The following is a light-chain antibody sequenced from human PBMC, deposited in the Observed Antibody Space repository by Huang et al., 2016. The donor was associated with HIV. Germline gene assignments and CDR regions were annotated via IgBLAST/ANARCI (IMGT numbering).Light chain of an antibody. CDR2: AAS. CDR3: QQYYSTPRT. V-gene: IGKV1-NL1*01. J-gene: IGKJ1*01. Sequence: DIQMTQSPSSLAASVGDRVSITCRASHDIRTSVAWYQQKPGKDPQLLLFAASRLEDGVPSRFSGSGSGTDYTLSISSLQSEDFATYYCQQYYSTPRTFGQGTKVEIK. CDR1: HDIRTS.